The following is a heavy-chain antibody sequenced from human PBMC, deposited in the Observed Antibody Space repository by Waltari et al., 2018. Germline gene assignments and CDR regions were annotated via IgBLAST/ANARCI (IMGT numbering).Heavy chain of an antibody. D-gene: IGHD3-16*02. V-gene: IGHV4-59*01. J-gene: IGHJ4*02. CDR3: ATFRYTSNYYYCHL. CDR2: IYSSGRT. CDR1: GGSIRGYY. Sequence: QVQLQESGPGLVKPSETLSLTCSVSGGSIRGYYWSWIRQPPGKGLEWIGYIYSSGRTNSNPSLKSRVTLSVDTSTNQFSLNLSSVTAADTAVYYCATFRYTSNYYYCHLWGQGTLVTVSS.